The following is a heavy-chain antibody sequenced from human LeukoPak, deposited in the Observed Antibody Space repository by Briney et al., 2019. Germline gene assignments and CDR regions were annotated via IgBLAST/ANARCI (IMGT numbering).Heavy chain of an antibody. Sequence: GGSLRLYCAASGFTFSNAWMSWVRQAPGKGLEWVGRIKSKTDGGTTDYAAPVKGRFTISRDDSKNTLYLQMNSLKTEDTAVYYCTTDWENSYGRYFDYWGQGTLVTVSS. CDR3: TTDWENSYGRYFDY. D-gene: IGHD5-18*01. J-gene: IGHJ4*02. V-gene: IGHV3-15*01. CDR1: GFTFSNAW. CDR2: IKSKTDGGTT.